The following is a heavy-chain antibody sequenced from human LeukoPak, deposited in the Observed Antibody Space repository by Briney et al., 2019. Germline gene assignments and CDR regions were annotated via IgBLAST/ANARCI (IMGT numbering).Heavy chain of an antibody. CDR3: ARFTVTTAY. D-gene: IGHD4-11*01. Sequence: SETLSLTCAVYGGSFSGYYWSWIREPPGKGLEWIGEINHSGGTNYNPPLKSRVTISVDTSKNQFSLKLSSVTAADTAVYYCARFTVTTAYWGQGTLVTVSS. J-gene: IGHJ4*02. CDR2: INHSGGT. V-gene: IGHV4-34*01. CDR1: GGSFSGYY.